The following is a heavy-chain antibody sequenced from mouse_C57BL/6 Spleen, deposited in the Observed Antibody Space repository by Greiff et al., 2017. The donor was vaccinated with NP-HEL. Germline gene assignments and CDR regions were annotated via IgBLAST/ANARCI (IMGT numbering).Heavy chain of an antibody. CDR1: GYTFTSYW. V-gene: IGHV1-59*01. CDR2: IDPSDSYT. J-gene: IGHJ4*01. CDR3: LLRLGAMDY. D-gene: IGHD3-2*02. Sequence: QVQLQQPGAELVRPGTSVKLSCKASGYTFTSYWMHWVKQRPGQGLEWIGVIDPSDSYTNYNQKFKGKATLTVDTSSSTAYMQLSSLTSEDSAVYYCLLRLGAMDYWGQGTSVTVSS.